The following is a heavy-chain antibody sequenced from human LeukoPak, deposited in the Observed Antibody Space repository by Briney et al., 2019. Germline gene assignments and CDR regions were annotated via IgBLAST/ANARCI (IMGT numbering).Heavy chain of an antibody. CDR2: IYYSGST. J-gene: IGHJ4*02. V-gene: IGHV4-59*12. CDR3: ARDSCSGGSCYSG. Sequence: SETLSLTCTVSGGSISSYYWSWIRQPPGKGLEWVGHIYYSGSTTYNPSLKSRVTISVDTPKNQFSLKLSSVTAADTAVYYCARDSCSGGSCYSGWGQGTLVTVSS. CDR1: GGSISSYY. D-gene: IGHD2-15*01.